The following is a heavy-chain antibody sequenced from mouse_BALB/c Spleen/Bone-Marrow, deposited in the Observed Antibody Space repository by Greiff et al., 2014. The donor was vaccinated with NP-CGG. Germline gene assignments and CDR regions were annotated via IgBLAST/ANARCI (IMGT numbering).Heavy chain of an antibody. CDR1: GFKIKDTY. D-gene: IGHD1-1*01. CDR2: IDPANGDT. V-gene: IGHV14-3*02. J-gene: IGHJ1*01. Sequence: VQLQQSGAELAKPGASVKLSCTASGFKIKDTYMHWVKQRPEQGLEWIGRIDPANGDTKYDPKFQGKATITADTSSNTAYLQLSSLTSEDTAVYYCTKPSFYYGSSYWYFDVWGAGTTVTVSS. CDR3: TKPSFYYGSSYWYFDV.